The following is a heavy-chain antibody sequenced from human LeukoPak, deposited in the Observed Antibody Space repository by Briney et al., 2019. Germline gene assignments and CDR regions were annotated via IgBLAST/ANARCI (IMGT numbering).Heavy chain of an antibody. D-gene: IGHD3-10*01. Sequence: SETLSLTCTVSGGSISSSSYYWGWIRQPPGTGLEWIGSICYSGSTYYNPSLKSRVTISVDTSKNQFSLKLSSVTAADTAVYYCAIIGSGSYLYYFDYWGQGTLVTVSS. CDR1: GGSISSSSYY. V-gene: IGHV4-39*01. CDR2: ICYSGST. J-gene: IGHJ4*02. CDR3: AIIGSGSYLYYFDY.